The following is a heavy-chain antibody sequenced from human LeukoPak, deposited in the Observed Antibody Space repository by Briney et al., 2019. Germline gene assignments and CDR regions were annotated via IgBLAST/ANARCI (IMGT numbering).Heavy chain of an antibody. CDR3: ARGYTYYYDSSDSGDAFDI. D-gene: IGHD3-22*01. Sequence: ASVKVSCKASGYTFTSYDINWVRQATGQGLEWMGWMNPNSGNTGYAQKFQGRVTMTRNTSISTAYMELSSLRSEDTAVYYCARGYTYYYDSSDSGDAFDIWGQGTMVTVSS. J-gene: IGHJ3*02. V-gene: IGHV1-8*01. CDR1: GYTFTSYD. CDR2: MNPNSGNT.